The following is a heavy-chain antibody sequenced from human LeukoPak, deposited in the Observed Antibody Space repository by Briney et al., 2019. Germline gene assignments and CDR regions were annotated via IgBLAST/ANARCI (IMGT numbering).Heavy chain of an antibody. J-gene: IGHJ5*02. Sequence: PSETLSLTCTVSGGSISSYYWSWIRQPPGKGLEWIGYVFHTGDSNCNPSLKRRVTVSLDTSKNQVSLRLTSVTAADTAVYYCARHPFATPFDLWGRGTLVTVSS. CDR3: ARHPFATPFDL. CDR1: GGSISSYY. CDR2: VFHTGDS. V-gene: IGHV4-59*08.